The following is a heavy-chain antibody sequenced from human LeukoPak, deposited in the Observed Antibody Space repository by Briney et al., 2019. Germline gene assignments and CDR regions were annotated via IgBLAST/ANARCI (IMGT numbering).Heavy chain of an antibody. CDR2: IYHSGST. CDR1: GGSISSSSYY. Sequence: SETLSLTCTVSGGSISSSSYYWGWIRQPPGKGLEWIGSIYHSGSTYYNPSLKSRVTISVDTSKNQFSRKLSSVTAADTAVYYCARSQVSSGWGFDYWGQGTLVTVSS. CDR3: ARSQVSSGWGFDY. J-gene: IGHJ4*02. V-gene: IGHV4-39*07. D-gene: IGHD6-19*01.